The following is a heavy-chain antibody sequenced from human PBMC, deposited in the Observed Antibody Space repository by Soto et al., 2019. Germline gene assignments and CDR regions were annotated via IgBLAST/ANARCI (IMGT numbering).Heavy chain of an antibody. CDR3: AHGSGGIDY. CDR2: ISSSSSTI. Sequence: EVQLVESGGGLVQPGGSLRLSCAASGFTFSSYSMNWVRQAPGKGLEWVSYISSSSSTIYYADSVKGRFTISRDNAKNSLYLQMNSLRAEVTAGYSGAHGSGGIDYRGQGTLVTVSS. CDR1: GFTFSSYS. D-gene: IGHD2-15*01. V-gene: IGHV3-48*01. J-gene: IGHJ4*02.